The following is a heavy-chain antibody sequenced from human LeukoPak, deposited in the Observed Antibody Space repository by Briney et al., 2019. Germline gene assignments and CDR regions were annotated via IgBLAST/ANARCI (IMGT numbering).Heavy chain of an antibody. J-gene: IGHJ4*02. Sequence: PGGSLRLSCAASGFTFSSYEMNWVRQAPGKGLEWVSYISSSGSTIYYADSVKGRFTISRDNAKNSLYLQMNSLRAEDTAVYYCARDELLGYGGFDYWGQGTLVIVSA. CDR3: ARDELLGYGGFDY. CDR2: ISSSGSTI. V-gene: IGHV3-48*03. D-gene: IGHD4-23*01. CDR1: GFTFSSYE.